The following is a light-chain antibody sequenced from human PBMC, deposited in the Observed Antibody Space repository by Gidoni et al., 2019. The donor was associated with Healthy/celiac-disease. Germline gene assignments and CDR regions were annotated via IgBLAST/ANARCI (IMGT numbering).Light chain of an antibody. J-gene: IGLJ3*02. CDR3: SSYTSSSAWV. Sequence: QSALTQPASVSGSPGQSITISCTGTSSDVGGYTSVSWYQQHPGKAPKLMIYEVSNRPSGVSNRFSGSKSGNTASLTISGLQAEDEADYYCSSYTSSSAWVFGGGTKLTV. CDR1: SSDVGGYTS. CDR2: EVS. V-gene: IGLV2-14*01.